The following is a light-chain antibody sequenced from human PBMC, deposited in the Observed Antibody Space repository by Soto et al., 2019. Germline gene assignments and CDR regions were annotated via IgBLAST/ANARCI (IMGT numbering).Light chain of an antibody. V-gene: IGKV3-15*01. CDR1: QSVSSN. J-gene: IGKJ1*01. Sequence: EIVMTQSPATLSVSPGERATFSCRASQSVSSNLAWYQQKPGQAPRLLIYGASTRATGIPARFSGSGSGTEFTLTISSLQSEDFAVYYCQQYTNWPSWTFGQGTKVEIK. CDR3: QQYTNWPSWT. CDR2: GAS.